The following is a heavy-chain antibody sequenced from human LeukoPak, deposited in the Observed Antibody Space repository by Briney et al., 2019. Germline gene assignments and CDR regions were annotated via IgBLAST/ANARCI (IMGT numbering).Heavy chain of an antibody. D-gene: IGHD1-26*01. CDR2: ITASGGST. V-gene: IGHV3-43*02. J-gene: IGHJ4*02. CDR3: AKDIGYSGTLDY. CDR1: GFTFNNYA. Sequence: GGSLRLSCASSGFTFNNYAMTWVRQAPGKGLEWVSSITASGGSTYCADSVKGRFTISRDNSKNSLYLQMNSLRTEDTALYYCAKDIGYSGTLDYWGQGTLVTVSS.